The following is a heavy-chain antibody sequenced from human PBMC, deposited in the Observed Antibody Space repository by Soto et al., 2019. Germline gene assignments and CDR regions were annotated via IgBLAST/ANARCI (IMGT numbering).Heavy chain of an antibody. Sequence: QVQLVQSGAEVKKPGASVKVSCKASGYTFSRSGISWVRQAPGQGLEWMGWINGYNGNTNYTQKMQGRITMTTDTPTSTAYVELRSLRSDDTAVYYCARMGDVPYYYYGMDVWGQGTTVIVSS. CDR1: GYTFSRSG. CDR2: INGYNGNT. J-gene: IGHJ6*02. D-gene: IGHD3-16*01. V-gene: IGHV1-18*01. CDR3: ARMGDVPYYYYGMDV.